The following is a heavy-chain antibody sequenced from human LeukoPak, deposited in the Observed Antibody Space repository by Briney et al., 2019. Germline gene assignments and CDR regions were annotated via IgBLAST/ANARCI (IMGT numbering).Heavy chain of an antibody. CDR3: AKDPHAYYDSSGYYHDY. D-gene: IGHD3-22*01. J-gene: IGHJ4*02. CDR1: GFIFSSYG. CDR2: IRYDGSNK. Sequence: GGSLRLSCAASGFIFSSYGMHWVRQAPGKGLEWVAFIRYDGSNKYYADSVKGRFTISRDNSKNTLYLQMNSLRAEDTAVYYCAKDPHAYYDSSGYYHDYWGQGTLVTVSS. V-gene: IGHV3-30*02.